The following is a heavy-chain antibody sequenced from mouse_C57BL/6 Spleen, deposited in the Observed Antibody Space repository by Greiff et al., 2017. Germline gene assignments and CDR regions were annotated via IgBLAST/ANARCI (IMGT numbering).Heavy chain of an antibody. V-gene: IGHV5-17*01. D-gene: IGHD2-5*01. CDR3: ARDSNYVEYAMDY. J-gene: IGHJ4*01. CDR2: ISSGSSTI. Sequence: EVQLQESGGGLMKPGGSLKLSCAASGFTFSDYGMHWVRQAPEKGLEWVAYISSGSSTIYYADTVKGRFTISRDNAKNTLFLQMTSLRSEDTAMYYCARDSNYVEYAMDYWGQGTSVTVSS. CDR1: GFTFSDYG.